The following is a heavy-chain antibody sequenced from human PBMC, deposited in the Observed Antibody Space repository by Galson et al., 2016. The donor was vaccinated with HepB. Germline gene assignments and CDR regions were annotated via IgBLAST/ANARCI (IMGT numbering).Heavy chain of an antibody. CDR3: GRDHNGSYLAY. CDR1: GGSVISDNYY. D-gene: IGHD1-26*01. Sequence: SEPLSLTCTVSGGSVISDNYYWSWIRQPPGKGLEWIGFIQYSGNTNCNPSLRGRVTISIDTSKNQFSLKVNSVTAADTAVYYCGRDHNGSYLAYWGLGALVAVSS. V-gene: IGHV4-61*01. J-gene: IGHJ4*02. CDR2: IQYSGNT.